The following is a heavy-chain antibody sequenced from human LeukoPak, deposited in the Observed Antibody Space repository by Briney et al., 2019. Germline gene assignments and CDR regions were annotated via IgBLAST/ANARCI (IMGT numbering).Heavy chain of an antibody. J-gene: IGHJ6*03. CDR2: TSHSGNT. CDR1: GGSFSGYY. D-gene: IGHD3-10*01. Sequence: KPSETLSLTCAVYGGSFSGYYWSWVRQPPGKGLIWMGETSHSGNTNYDPSLKSRLTISVDTSKNQFSLKLTSVTAADTAVYFCARTNPQLWYGGYYYYVDVWGKGTTVTVSS. CDR3: ARTNPQLWYGGYYYYVDV. V-gene: IGHV4-34*01.